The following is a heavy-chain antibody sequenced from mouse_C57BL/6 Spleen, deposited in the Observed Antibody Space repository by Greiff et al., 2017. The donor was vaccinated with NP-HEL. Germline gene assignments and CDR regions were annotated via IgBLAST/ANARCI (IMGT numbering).Heavy chain of an antibody. Sequence: QVQLQQSGAELTRPGASVKLSCKASGYTFTSYGISWVKQRTGQGLEWIGEIYPRSGNTYYNEKFKGKATLTADKSSSTAYMELRSLTSEDSAVYFCASSGYGYYAMDYWGQGTSVTVSS. D-gene: IGHD3-2*02. CDR2: IYPRSGNT. J-gene: IGHJ4*01. CDR1: GYTFTSYG. CDR3: ASSGYGYYAMDY. V-gene: IGHV1-81*01.